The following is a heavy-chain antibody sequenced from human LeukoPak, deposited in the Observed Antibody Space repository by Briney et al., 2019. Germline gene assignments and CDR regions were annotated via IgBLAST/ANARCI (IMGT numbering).Heavy chain of an antibody. CDR2: IYSGGST. D-gene: IGHD2/OR15-2a*01. CDR3: ARDNRITSDAFDF. Sequence: GGSLRLSCAASGFTVSSNYMSWVRQAPGKGLEWVSVIYSGGSTYYADSVKGRFTISRDNSKNTLYLQMNSLRAEDTAVYYCARDNRITSDAFDFWGQGTMVTVSS. J-gene: IGHJ3*01. V-gene: IGHV3-53*01. CDR1: GFTVSSNY.